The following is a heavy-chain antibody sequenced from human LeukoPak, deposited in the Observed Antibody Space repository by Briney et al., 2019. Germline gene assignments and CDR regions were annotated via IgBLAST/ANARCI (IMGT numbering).Heavy chain of an antibody. CDR2: INPSGGST. Sequence: ASVKVSCKASGYTLTSYYMHWVRQAPGQGLEWMGIINPSGGSTSYAQKFQGRVTMTRDTSTSTVYMELSSLRSEDTAVYYCARDSKVVVAANLFDYWGQGTLVTVSS. D-gene: IGHD2-15*01. CDR1: GYTLTSYY. J-gene: IGHJ4*02. CDR3: ARDSKVVVAANLFDY. V-gene: IGHV1-46*01.